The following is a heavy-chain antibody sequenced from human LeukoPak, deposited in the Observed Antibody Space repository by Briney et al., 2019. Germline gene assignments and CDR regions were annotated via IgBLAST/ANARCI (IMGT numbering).Heavy chain of an antibody. CDR3: ARRDCDSIKCRGSNWFDP. CDR1: GFTFSSYV. CDR2: ISYDGSNK. D-gene: IGHD3-22*01. Sequence: GRSLRLSCAASGFTFSSYVMHWVRQAPGKGLDWVAVISYDGSNKYYADSVKGRFTISRDNSKKSLYLQMNNLRAEDTAVYYCARRDCDSIKCRGSNWFDPWGQGTLVSVSS. V-gene: IGHV3-30-3*01. J-gene: IGHJ5*02.